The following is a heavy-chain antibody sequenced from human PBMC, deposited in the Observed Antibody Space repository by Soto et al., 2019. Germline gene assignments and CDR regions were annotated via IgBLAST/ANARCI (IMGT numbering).Heavy chain of an antibody. CDR1: GGSISSSSYY. CDR2: IYYSGST. Sequence: QLQLQESGPGLVKPSETLSLTCTVSGGSISSSSYYWGWIRQPPGKGLEWIGSIYYSGSTYYNPSLKSRVIISVEASKNQFALKVRFVAAADTAVYYCARWGVAGIPYSDYGMDVWGQGTTVTVSS. D-gene: IGHD6-19*01. CDR3: ARWGVAGIPYSDYGMDV. J-gene: IGHJ6*02. V-gene: IGHV4-39*01.